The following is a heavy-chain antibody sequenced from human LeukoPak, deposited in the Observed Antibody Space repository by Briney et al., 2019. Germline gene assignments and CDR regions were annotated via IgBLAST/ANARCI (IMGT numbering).Heavy chain of an antibody. V-gene: IGHV4-59*01. CDR2: IYYSGST. CDR1: GGSISSYY. Sequence: SETLSLTCTVSGGSISSYYWSRIRQPPGKGLEWIGYIYYSGSTNYNPSLKSRVTISVDTSKNQFSLKLSSVTAADTAVYYCATYEGYYYGMDVWGQGTTVTVSS. J-gene: IGHJ6*02. CDR3: ATYEGYYYGMDV. D-gene: IGHD3-3*01.